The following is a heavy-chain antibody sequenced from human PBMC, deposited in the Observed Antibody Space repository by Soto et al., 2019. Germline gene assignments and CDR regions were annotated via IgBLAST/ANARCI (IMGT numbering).Heavy chain of an antibody. CDR2: IYYSGST. J-gene: IGHJ4*02. Sequence: SETLSLTCTVSGGSISSYYWSWIRQPPGKGLEWIGYIYYSGSTNYNPSLKSRVTISVDTSKNQFSLKLSSVTAADTAVYYCARAPLGNYGYHSCFDYWGQGTLVTVSS. V-gene: IGHV4-59*01. CDR1: GGSISSYY. CDR3: ARAPLGNYGYHSCFDY. D-gene: IGHD3-10*01.